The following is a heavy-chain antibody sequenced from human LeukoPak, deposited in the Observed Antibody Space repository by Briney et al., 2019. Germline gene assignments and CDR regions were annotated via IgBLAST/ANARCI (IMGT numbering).Heavy chain of an antibody. CDR3: ARLWSSGWYGAFDI. V-gene: IGHV3-53*01. CDR1: GFTFSDYY. Sequence: GGSLRLSCAASGFTFSDYYMSWIRQAPGKGLEWVSVIYSGGSTYYADSVKGRFTISRDNSKNTLYLQMNSLRAEDTAVYYCARLWSSGWYGAFDIWGQGTMVTVSS. CDR2: IYSGGST. D-gene: IGHD6-19*01. J-gene: IGHJ3*02.